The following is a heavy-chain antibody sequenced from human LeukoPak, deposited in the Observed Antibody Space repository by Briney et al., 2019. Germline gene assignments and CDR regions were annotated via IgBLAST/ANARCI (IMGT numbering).Heavy chain of an antibody. D-gene: IGHD3-10*01. Sequence: SETLSLTCTVSGGSIRSSSYYWGWIRQPPGKGLEWIGSIYYSGTTYYNPSLKSRVTISLDTSKNQFSLKLSSVTAADTAIFYCAREGEVTMVRGVLKWFDPWGQGTLVTVSS. CDR1: GGSIRSSSYY. J-gene: IGHJ5*02. CDR2: IYYSGTT. CDR3: AREGEVTMVRGVLKWFDP. V-gene: IGHV4-39*07.